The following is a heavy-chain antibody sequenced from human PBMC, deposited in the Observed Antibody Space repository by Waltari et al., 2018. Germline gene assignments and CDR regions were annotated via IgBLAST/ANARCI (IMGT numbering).Heavy chain of an antibody. Sequence: EVQLVESGGGLVQPGGSLRLSCAASGFTFSHYSFNWVRQAPGKGVGWGSCITSGSSYTYYADSVKGRFTISRDNAKNALFLHMNSLRAEDTAVYYCARETVAGTGWFDPWGQGTLVTVSS. V-gene: IGHV3-21*05. CDR2: ITSGSSYT. D-gene: IGHD6-19*01. J-gene: IGHJ5*02. CDR3: ARETVAGTGWFDP. CDR1: GFTFSHYS.